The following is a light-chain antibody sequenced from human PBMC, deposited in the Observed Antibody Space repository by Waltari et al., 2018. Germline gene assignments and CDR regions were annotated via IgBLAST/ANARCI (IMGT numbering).Light chain of an antibody. V-gene: IGLV3-21*02. CDR3: QVWDNTSRHVI. CDR2: GNS. CDR1: NLANKG. Sequence: SYVLTQAPSVSLAPGQTATITCGADNLANKGVHWYQQKPGQAPVLVVSGNSDRPSGIPERFSASKSGNTATLTITRVEAGDEADYYCQVWDNTSRHVIFGGGTKLTVL. J-gene: IGLJ2*01.